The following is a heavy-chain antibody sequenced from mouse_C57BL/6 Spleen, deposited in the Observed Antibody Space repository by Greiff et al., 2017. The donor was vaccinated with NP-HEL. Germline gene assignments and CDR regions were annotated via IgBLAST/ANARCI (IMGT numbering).Heavy chain of an antibody. CDR1: GYSITSGYY. D-gene: IGHD3-2*02. V-gene: IGHV3-6*01. Sequence: DVKLQESGPGLVKPSQSLSLTCSVTGYSITSGYYWTWIRQFPGNKLEWMGYISYDGSNNYNPYLKNRISITRDTSKNQFFLKLNSVTTEDTSTYYCARGGSCSAWFAYWGQGTLVTVSA. CDR3: ARGGSCSAWFAY. CDR2: ISYDGSN. J-gene: IGHJ3*01.